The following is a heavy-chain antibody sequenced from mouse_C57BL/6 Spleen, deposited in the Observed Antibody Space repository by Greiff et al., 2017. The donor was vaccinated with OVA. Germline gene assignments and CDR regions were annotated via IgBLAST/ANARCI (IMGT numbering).Heavy chain of an antibody. J-gene: IGHJ2*01. CDR3: AREGSYYYGSSLYFDY. Sequence: VHVKQSGPGLAKPSQTLSLTCSVTGYSITSDYWNWIRKFPGNKLEYMGYISYSGSTYYNPSLKSRISITRDTSKNQYYLQLNSVTTEDTATYYCAREGSYYYGSSLYFDYWGQGTTLTVSS. CDR2: ISYSGST. CDR1: GYSITSDY. D-gene: IGHD1-1*01. V-gene: IGHV3-8*01.